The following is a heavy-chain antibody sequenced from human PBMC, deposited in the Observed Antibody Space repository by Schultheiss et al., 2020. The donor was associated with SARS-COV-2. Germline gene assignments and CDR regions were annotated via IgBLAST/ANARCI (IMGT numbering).Heavy chain of an antibody. CDR1: RFTFSSYS. CDR2: ISSSGSTI. V-gene: IGHV3-48*01. Sequence: GGSLRLSCAASRFTFSSYSMIWVRQAPGKGLEWVSYISSSGSTIYYADSVKGRFTISRDNSKNTLYLQMNSLRAEDTAVYYCASASKSSYYYYDSSGYPDYWGQGTLVTVSS. CDR3: ASASKSSYYYYDSSGYPDY. D-gene: IGHD3-22*01. J-gene: IGHJ4*02.